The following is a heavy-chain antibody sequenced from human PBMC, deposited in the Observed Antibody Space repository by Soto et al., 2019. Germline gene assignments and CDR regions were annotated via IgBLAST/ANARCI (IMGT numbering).Heavy chain of an antibody. CDR3: ARRYCSGGSCYQFDY. Sequence: ASVKVSCTASGYTFTSYGISWVRQAPGQGLEWMGWISAYNGNTNYAQKLQGRVTMTTDTSTSTAYTELRSLRSDDTAVYYCARRYCSGGSCYQFDYWGQGTLVTVSS. J-gene: IGHJ4*02. CDR1: GYTFTSYG. V-gene: IGHV1-18*01. D-gene: IGHD2-15*01. CDR2: ISAYNGNT.